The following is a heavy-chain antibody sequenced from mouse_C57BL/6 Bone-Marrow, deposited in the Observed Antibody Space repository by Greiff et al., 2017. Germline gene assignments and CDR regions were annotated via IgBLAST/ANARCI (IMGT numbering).Heavy chain of an antibody. CDR1: GYTFTSYW. D-gene: IGHD1-1*01. J-gene: IGHJ1*03. V-gene: IGHV1-59*01. Sequence: QVQLQQPGAELVRPGTSVKLSCKASGYTFTSYWMHWVKQRPGQGLEWIGVIDPSDSYTNYNQKFKGKATLTVDTSSSTAYMQLSSLTSEDSAVYYCARDITTVVATEYFDVWGTGTTVTVSS. CDR3: ARDITTVVATEYFDV. CDR2: IDPSDSYT.